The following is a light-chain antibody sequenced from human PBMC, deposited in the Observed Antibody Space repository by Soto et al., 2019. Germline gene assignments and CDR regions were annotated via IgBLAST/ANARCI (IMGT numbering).Light chain of an antibody. CDR1: QGITTW. CDR2: ASS. J-gene: IGKJ1*01. V-gene: IGKV1-12*02. CDR3: QQANSFPWT. Sequence: DIQMTQSPSSVSASVGDRVTITCRASQGITTWLAWYQQKPGKAPNLLIFASSRLQSGAPSRFSGSGSGTEFTLTISSLQPEDFATYYCQQANSFPWTFGQGTKVELK.